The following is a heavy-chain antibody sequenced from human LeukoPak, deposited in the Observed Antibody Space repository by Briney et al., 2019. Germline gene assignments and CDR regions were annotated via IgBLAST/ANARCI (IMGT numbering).Heavy chain of an antibody. V-gene: IGHV1-46*01. Sequence: ASVTVSCTASGYTFTSYYMHWVRQAPGQGLEWMGIINPSGGSTSYAQKFQGRVTMTRDTSTSTVYMELSSLRSEDTAVYYCAREELEQQYYYYGMDVWGQGTTVTVSS. CDR3: AREELEQQYYYYGMDV. J-gene: IGHJ6*02. D-gene: IGHD1/OR15-1a*01. CDR1: GYTFTSYY. CDR2: INPSGGST.